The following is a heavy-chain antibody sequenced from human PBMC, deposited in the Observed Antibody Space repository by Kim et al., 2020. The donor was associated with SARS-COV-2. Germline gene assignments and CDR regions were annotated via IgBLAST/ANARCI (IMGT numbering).Heavy chain of an antibody. CDR1: GGSFSGYY. D-gene: IGHD5-18*01. CDR3: ARGEGQLWFGNFYWFDP. CDR2: INHSGST. Sequence: SETLSLTCAVYGGSFSGYYWSWIRQPPGKGLEWIGEINHSGSTNYNPSLKSRVTISVDTSKNQFSLKLSSVTAADTAVYYCARGEGQLWFGNFYWFDPWGQGTLVTVSS. J-gene: IGHJ5*02. V-gene: IGHV4-34*01.